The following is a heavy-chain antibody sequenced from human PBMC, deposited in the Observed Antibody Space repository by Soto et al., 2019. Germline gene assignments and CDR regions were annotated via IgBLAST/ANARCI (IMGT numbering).Heavy chain of an antibody. CDR1: GGSISSGGYS. J-gene: IGHJ5*02. CDR2: IYHSGST. CDR3: ARAVRTTVISKTNWFDP. Sequence: QLQLQESGSGLVKPSQTLSLTCAVSGGSISSGGYSWSWIRQPPGKGLEWIGYIYHSGSTYYNPSLKSRVTIAVDRSKIQFSLKLSSVTAADTAVYYWARAVRTTVISKTNWFDPWGQGTLVTVSS. D-gene: IGHD4-17*01. V-gene: IGHV4-30-2*01.